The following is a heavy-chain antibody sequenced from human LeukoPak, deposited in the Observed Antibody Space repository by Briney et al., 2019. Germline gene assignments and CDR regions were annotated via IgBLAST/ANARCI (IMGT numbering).Heavy chain of an antibody. CDR1: GYTFTGYY. CDR2: INPNSGGT. Sequence: ASVKVSCKASGYTFTGYYMHWVRQAPGQGLEWMGWINPNSGGTNYAQKFQGRVTMTRDTSISTAYMEPSRLRSDDTAVYYCARDSVAGIYYWGQGTLVAVSS. D-gene: IGHD6-19*01. V-gene: IGHV1-2*02. J-gene: IGHJ4*02. CDR3: ARDSVAGIYY.